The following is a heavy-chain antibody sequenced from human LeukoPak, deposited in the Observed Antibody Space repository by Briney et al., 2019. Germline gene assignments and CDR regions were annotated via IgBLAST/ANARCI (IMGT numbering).Heavy chain of an antibody. CDR1: GFTFSSYG. CDR3: ANVNEGY. V-gene: IGHV3-30*02. J-gene: IGHJ4*02. Sequence: GGSLRLSCGASGFTFSSYGMHWVRQAPGKGLEWLAFIPYDGSDKYYADSVKGRFTISRDNSKNTLYLQMNSLKVEDTAVYYCANVNEGYWGQGTLVTVSS. D-gene: IGHD1-1*01. CDR2: IPYDGSDK.